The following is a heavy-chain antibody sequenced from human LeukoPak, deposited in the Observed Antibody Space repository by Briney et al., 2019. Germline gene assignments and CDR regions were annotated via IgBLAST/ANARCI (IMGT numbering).Heavy chain of an antibody. Sequence: GGSLRLSCAASGFTFSTYSMNWVRQAPGKGLEWVSSISSGSSYIYYADLVKGRFTISRDNAKNSLYLQMNSLRAEDTAVYYCATTSYGDYSNDYWGQGTLVTVSS. D-gene: IGHD4-17*01. V-gene: IGHV3-21*01. CDR3: ATTSYGDYSNDY. J-gene: IGHJ4*02. CDR2: ISSGSSYI. CDR1: GFTFSTYS.